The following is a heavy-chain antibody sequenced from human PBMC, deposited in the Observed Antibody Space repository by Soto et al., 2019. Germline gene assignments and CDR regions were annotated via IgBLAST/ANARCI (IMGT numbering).Heavy chain of an antibody. J-gene: IGHJ6*02. CDR1: GGSISSSDYY. Sequence: PSETLSLTCTVSGGSISSSDYYWSWIRQSPWKGLEWIGYIRYSGSTHFHPSLESRLTMSVDTSKNQFSLKLNSVTAADTAVYYCARDPHEVTGGGYGMDVWGQGTTVTVSS. D-gene: IGHD4-4*01. CDR2: IRYSGST. V-gene: IGHV4-30-4*01. CDR3: ARDPHEVTGGGYGMDV.